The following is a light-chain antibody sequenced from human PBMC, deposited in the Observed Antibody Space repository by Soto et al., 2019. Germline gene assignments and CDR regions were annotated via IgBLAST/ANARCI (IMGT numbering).Light chain of an antibody. CDR1: QSISRG. CDR2: DAS. CDR3: RQYNSYPGT. V-gene: IGKV1-5*01. Sequence: DIQMTQSPSSLSASVGDRVTITCRASQSISRGLAWYQQKPGKAPKLLIYDASSLESGVPSRLSGSGSGTEFTLTISSLHTYDFATYCGRQYNSYPGTCGQGTKLEIK. J-gene: IGKJ1*01.